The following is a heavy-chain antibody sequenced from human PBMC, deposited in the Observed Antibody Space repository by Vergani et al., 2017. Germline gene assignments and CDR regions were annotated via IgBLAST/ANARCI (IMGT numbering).Heavy chain of an antibody. CDR2: IIPIFGTA. V-gene: IGHV1-69*13. J-gene: IGHJ6*02. CDR3: ASLARDMGSGSYWGADGMDV. D-gene: IGHD3-10*01. Sequence: QVQLVQSGAEVKKPGSSVKVSCKASGRTFSSYAISWVRQAPGQGLEWMGRIIPIFGTANYAQKFQGRVTITADESTSTAYMELSSLRSEDTAVYYCASLARDMGSGSYWGADGMDVWGQGTTVTVSS. CDR1: GRTFSSYA.